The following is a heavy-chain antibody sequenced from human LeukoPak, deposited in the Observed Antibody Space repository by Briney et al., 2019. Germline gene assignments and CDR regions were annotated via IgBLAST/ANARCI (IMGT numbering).Heavy chain of an antibody. CDR2: ISESSSHI. CDR3: ARGVVPAAFDY. Sequence: GGSLRLSCAASGVIFSGYSMNWVRHAPGKGLEWVSSISESSSHISYADSVKRRFTISRDNAKNSLYVQLNSLRADDTAVYYCARGVVPAAFDYWGQGTLVTVSS. D-gene: IGHD2-2*01. V-gene: IGHV3-21*01. J-gene: IGHJ4*02. CDR1: GVIFSGYS.